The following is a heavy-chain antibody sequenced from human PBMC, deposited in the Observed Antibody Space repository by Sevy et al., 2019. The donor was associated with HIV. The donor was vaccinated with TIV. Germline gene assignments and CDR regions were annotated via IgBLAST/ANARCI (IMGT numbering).Heavy chain of an antibody. Sequence: GGSLRLSCAASGLSVSRNYLSWVRQAPGKGLEWVSVIYAGGSTYYADSVRGRLTASRDKAKNTLEYQMNSLRAEDTAVYYCASQLGIGAFDSWGQGTMVTVSS. CDR2: IYAGGST. CDR3: ASQLGIGAFDS. J-gene: IGHJ3*02. D-gene: IGHD7-27*01. V-gene: IGHV3-53*01. CDR1: GLSVSRNY.